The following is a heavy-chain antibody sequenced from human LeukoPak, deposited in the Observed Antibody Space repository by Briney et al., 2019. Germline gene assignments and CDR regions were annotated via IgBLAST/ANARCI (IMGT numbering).Heavy chain of an antibody. Sequence: GGSLRLSCVASGFTFASYSMTWVRQAPGKGLEWISYISISSSTINYADSVKGRFTISRDNAKNSLYLQMNSLRVEDTAVYYCARDSSGWYHWFDPWGQGTLVTVSS. CDR3: ARDSSGWYHWFDP. CDR2: ISISSSTI. J-gene: IGHJ5*02. CDR1: GFTFASYS. D-gene: IGHD6-19*01. V-gene: IGHV3-48*01.